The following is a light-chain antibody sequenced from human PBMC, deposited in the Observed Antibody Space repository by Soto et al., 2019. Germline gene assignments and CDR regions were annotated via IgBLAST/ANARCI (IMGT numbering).Light chain of an antibody. CDR1: QTVSNNY. CDR2: GAS. J-gene: IGKJ1*01. CDR3: LRYDTSPT. V-gene: IGKV3-20*01. Sequence: EIVLTQSPGTLSLSAGERATLSCRASQTVSNNYLAWYQQKPGQVPTVLLYGASNRATGIPDRFSGSGSGTDFTLAISRLEPEDFVVYYCLRYDTSPTCGQGPRVEI.